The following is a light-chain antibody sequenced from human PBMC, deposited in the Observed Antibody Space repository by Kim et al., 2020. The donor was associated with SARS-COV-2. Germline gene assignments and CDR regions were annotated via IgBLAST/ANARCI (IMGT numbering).Light chain of an antibody. Sequence: SYELTQPPSVSVSPGQTARITCSGDALPKQYAYWYQQKPGQAPVLVIYKDSERPSGIPERFSGSSSGTTVTLTISGVQAEDEADYYCQSADSSGTGDVV. J-gene: IGLJ2*01. V-gene: IGLV3-25*03. CDR3: QSADSSGTGDVV. CDR1: ALPKQY. CDR2: KDS.